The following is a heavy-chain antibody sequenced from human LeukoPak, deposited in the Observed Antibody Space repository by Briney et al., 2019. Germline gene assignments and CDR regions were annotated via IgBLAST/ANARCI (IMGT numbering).Heavy chain of an antibody. D-gene: IGHD2-8*02. CDR3: ATYTQHFGAPGGADY. CDR1: RLTFSGYW. Sequence: GGSLRLSCVVSRLTFSGYWMRWVRQAPGKGPEWVAAINKDGSEKRYVDSVEGRFTISRDNARNSVYLQMTSLGAEDTAVYYCATYTQHFGAPGGADYWGLGTLVTVSS. J-gene: IGHJ4*02. CDR2: INKDGSEK. V-gene: IGHV3-7*03.